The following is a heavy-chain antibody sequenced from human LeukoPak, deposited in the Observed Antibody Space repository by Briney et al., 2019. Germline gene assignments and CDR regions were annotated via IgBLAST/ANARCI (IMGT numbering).Heavy chain of an antibody. J-gene: IGHJ3*02. CDR2: ISSSSSYI. CDR3: ARAPAGRRIQLWLATAFDI. CDR1: GFTFSSYS. Sequence: PGGSLRPSCAASGFTFSSYSMNWVRQAPGKGREWVSSISSSSSYIYYADSVKGRFTISRDNAKNSLYLQMNSLRAEDTAVYYCARAPAGRRIQLWLATAFDIWGQGTMVTVSS. D-gene: IGHD5-18*01. V-gene: IGHV3-21*01.